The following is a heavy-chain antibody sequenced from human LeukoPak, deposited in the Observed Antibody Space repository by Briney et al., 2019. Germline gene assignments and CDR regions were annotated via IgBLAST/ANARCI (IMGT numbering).Heavy chain of an antibody. D-gene: IGHD3-22*01. Sequence: ASVKVSCKASGYTFTGYYMHWVRQAPGQGLEWMGSINPNSGRTNYAQKFQGRVTITTDESTSTAYMELSSLRSEDTALYYCARAAVTYYYDSSGTDPLYYTDVWGKGTTVTVSS. CDR3: ARAAVTYYYDSSGTDPLYYTDV. CDR1: GYTFTGYY. V-gene: IGHV1-2*02. J-gene: IGHJ6*03. CDR2: INPNSGRT.